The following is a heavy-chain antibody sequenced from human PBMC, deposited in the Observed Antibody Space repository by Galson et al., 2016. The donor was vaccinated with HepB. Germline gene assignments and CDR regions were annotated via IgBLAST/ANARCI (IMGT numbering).Heavy chain of an antibody. CDR2: ISAYSGKT. Sequence: SVKVSCKASGYTFNGYYIDWVRQAPGQGLAWVGLISAYSGKTNYAQNLQGRVTMTTDTSTSTAYMELRGLRSDDTAIDYCARDKHGSGWPPIFNYWGQGTLVTVSS. CDR3: ARDKHGSGWPPIFNY. D-gene: IGHD6-25*01. CDR1: GYTFNGYY. V-gene: IGHV1-18*04. J-gene: IGHJ4*02.